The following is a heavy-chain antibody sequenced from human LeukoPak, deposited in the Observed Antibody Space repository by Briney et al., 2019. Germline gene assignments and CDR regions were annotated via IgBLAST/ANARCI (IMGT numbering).Heavy chain of an antibody. CDR1: GFTFSKYP. J-gene: IGHJ4*02. CDR3: ASPGLGATPGGSDFDY. V-gene: IGHV3-23*01. Sequence: PGGSLRLSCAASGFTFSKYPMSWVRQVPGKGLECVSYIVASGVSTYYADSVRGRFTISRDNSKNTLYLQMNSLRAEDTAVYYCASPGLGATPGGSDFDYWGQGTLVTVSS. D-gene: IGHD1-26*01. CDR2: IVASGVST.